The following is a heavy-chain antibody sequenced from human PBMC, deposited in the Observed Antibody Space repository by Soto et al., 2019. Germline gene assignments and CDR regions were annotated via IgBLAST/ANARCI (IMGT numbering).Heavy chain of an antibody. D-gene: IGHD6-13*01. V-gene: IGHV1-2*04. CDR3: ARGIAAAAARGMDV. CDR2: INPNSGGT. Sequence: QVQLVQSGAEVKKPGASVKVSCKASGYTFTGYYMHWVRQAPGQGLEWMGWINPNSGGTNYAQKFQGWVTMTRDTAISTADMELSRLRSDDTAVYYCARGIAAAAARGMDVWGQGTTVTVSS. CDR1: GYTFTGYY. J-gene: IGHJ6*02.